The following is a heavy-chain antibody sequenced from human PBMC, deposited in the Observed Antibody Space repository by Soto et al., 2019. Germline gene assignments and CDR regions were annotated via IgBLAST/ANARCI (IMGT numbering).Heavy chain of an antibody. D-gene: IGHD3-10*01. Sequence: ESGGGLVEPGGSLRLSCAASGFRFSDHYMTWIRQAPGKGLEWVSKISGGGTTMYYADSVKGRFTVSRDNAKNSLYLHMNSLRPEDTAVYYCAGDPFYYGSAFWGQGTLVTVSS. J-gene: IGHJ4*02. V-gene: IGHV3-11*01. CDR3: AGDPFYYGSAF. CDR1: GFRFSDHY. CDR2: ISGGGTTM.